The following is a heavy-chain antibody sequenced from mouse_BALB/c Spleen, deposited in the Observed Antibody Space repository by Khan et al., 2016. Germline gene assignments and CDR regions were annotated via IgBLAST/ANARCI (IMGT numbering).Heavy chain of an antibody. D-gene: IGHD2-13*01. Sequence: QIQLVQSGAELARPGASVKLSCKAPGYTFTSYWMQWGKQRPGQGLEWIGAIYPGDGGTRYTQKFKGKATLTADKSSSTACMQTHSLASEDSPVYYGARRGGDGPFVDWGRGTTLTVSS. V-gene: IGHV1-87*01. J-gene: IGHJ2*01. CDR3: ARRGGDGPFVD. CDR1: GYTFTSYW. CDR2: IYPGDGGT.